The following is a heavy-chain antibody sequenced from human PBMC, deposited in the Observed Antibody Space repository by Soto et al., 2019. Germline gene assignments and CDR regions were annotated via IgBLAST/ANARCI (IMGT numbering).Heavy chain of an antibody. J-gene: IGHJ6*02. Sequence: QVQVVQSGVEVRRPGSSVKVSCKASGDTFKNCVISWVRQAPGQGLEWMGGIIPLFGTTYFAQRFQGRLTITTDESTTTAYMELSRLRSEDTAPYYCAAELGFGKLSVVWGQGTTVIVSS. CDR1: GDTFKNCV. D-gene: IGHD3-10*01. CDR3: AAELGFGKLSVV. CDR2: IIPLFGTT. V-gene: IGHV1-69*01.